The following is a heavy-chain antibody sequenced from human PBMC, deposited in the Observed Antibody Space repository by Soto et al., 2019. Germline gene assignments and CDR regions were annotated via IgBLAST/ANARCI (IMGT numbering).Heavy chain of an antibody. CDR3: ARQPLGYCSGGSCYIQWSYYYYYGMDV. CDR1: GGSISSSSYY. Sequence: QLQLQESGPGLVKPSETLSLTCTVSGGSISSSSYYWGWIRQPPGKGLEWIGSIYYSGSTYYNPSLKSRVTISVDTSKNQFSLKLSSVTAADTAVYYCARQPLGYCSGGSCYIQWSYYYYYGMDVWGQGTTVTVSS. V-gene: IGHV4-39*01. CDR2: IYYSGST. D-gene: IGHD2-15*01. J-gene: IGHJ6*02.